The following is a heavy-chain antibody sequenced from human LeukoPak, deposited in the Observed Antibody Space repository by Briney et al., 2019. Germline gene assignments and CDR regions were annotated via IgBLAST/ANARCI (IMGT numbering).Heavy chain of an antibody. Sequence: VASVKVSCKASGYTFTSYDINWVRQATGQGLAWMGWMNPNSGNTGYAQKFQGRVTMTRNTSISTAYMELSSLRSEDTAVYYCARGLKLRYYDSSGYEDYWGQGTLVTVSS. V-gene: IGHV1-8*01. CDR3: ARGLKLRYYDSSGYEDY. CDR2: MNPNSGNT. CDR1: GYTFTSYD. J-gene: IGHJ4*02. D-gene: IGHD3-22*01.